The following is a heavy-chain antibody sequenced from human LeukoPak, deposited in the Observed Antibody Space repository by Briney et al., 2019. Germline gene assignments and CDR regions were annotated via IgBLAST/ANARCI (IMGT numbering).Heavy chain of an antibody. CDR2: ISGSGGST. J-gene: IGHJ4*02. V-gene: IGHV3-23*01. Sequence: GGSLRLSCAASGFTFSGYAMSWVRQAPGRGLEWVSTISGSGGSTYYADSVKGRFTISRDNSKNTLYLQMNSLRAEDTAVYYCAKDHRSGGSCSDYWGQGTLVTVSS. CDR3: AKDHRSGGSCSDY. CDR1: GFTFSGYA. D-gene: IGHD2-15*01.